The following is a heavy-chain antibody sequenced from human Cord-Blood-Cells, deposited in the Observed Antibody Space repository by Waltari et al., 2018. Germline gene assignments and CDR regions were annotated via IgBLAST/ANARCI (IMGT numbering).Heavy chain of an antibody. CDR1: GGTFSSYA. V-gene: IGHV1-69*01. CDR2: NIPIFGTA. Sequence: QVQLVQSGAEVKKPGSSVKVSCKASGGTFSSYAISWVRQAPGQGLGWMGGNIPIFGTANYAQKVQGRGTITADESTSTAYMERSSLRSEDTAVYYCARDLTYDSSGYYYGENAFDIWGQGTMVTVSS. D-gene: IGHD3-22*01. J-gene: IGHJ3*02. CDR3: ARDLTYDSSGYYYGENAFDI.